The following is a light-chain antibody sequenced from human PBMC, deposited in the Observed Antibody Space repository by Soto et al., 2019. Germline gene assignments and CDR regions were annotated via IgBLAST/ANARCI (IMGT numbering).Light chain of an antibody. Sequence: QSVLTQPPSVSGAPGQWVTIACTGNSSNIGAGYDVHWYQQLQGTAPKLLIFGNDNRPSGVPDRFSGSKSATSASLAITGLRSEDEADYYCAAWHDSLSGVIFGGGTKLTVL. V-gene: IGLV1-40*01. CDR3: AAWHDSLSGVI. J-gene: IGLJ2*01. CDR2: GND. CDR1: SSNIGAGYD.